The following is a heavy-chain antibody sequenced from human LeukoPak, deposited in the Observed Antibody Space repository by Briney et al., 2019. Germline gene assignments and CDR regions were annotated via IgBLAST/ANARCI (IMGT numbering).Heavy chain of an antibody. J-gene: IGHJ5*02. CDR3: ARRGILLWFGESTRFDP. CDR1: GGSFSGYY. D-gene: IGHD3-10*01. CDR2: INHSGST. Sequence: SETLSLTCAVYGGSFSGYYWSWIRQPPGKGLEWIGEINHSGSTNYNPSLKNRGTISVDTSKNQFSLKLSSVTAADTAVYYCARRGILLWFGESTRFDPWGQGTLVTVSS. V-gene: IGHV4-34*01.